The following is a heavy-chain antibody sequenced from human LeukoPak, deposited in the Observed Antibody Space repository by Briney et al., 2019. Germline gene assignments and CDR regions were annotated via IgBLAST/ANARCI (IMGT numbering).Heavy chain of an antibody. CDR2: IYYSGST. CDR3: ARREQIYWYFDL. V-gene: IGHV4-59*01. Sequence: SETLSLTCTVSGDSISSYYWSWIRQPPGKGLEWIGYIYYSGSTNYNPSLKSRVTISVDTSKNQFSLKLCSVTAADTAVYYCARREQIYWYFDLWGCGTLVTVSS. CDR1: GDSISSYY. J-gene: IGHJ2*01.